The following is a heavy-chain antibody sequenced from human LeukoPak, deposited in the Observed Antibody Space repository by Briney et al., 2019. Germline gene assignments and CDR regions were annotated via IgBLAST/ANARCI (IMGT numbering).Heavy chain of an antibody. CDR2: ISTSSSYI. D-gene: IGHD6-19*01. V-gene: IGHV3-23*01. Sequence: GGSLRLSCAASGFTFSSYAMNWVRRAPGKGLEWVSSISTSSSYIYYADSVKGRFTISRDNSKNTLYLQMNSLRAEDTAVYYCAKEGSGWPPVYFDYWGQGTLVTVSS. J-gene: IGHJ4*02. CDR1: GFTFSSYA. CDR3: AKEGSGWPPVYFDY.